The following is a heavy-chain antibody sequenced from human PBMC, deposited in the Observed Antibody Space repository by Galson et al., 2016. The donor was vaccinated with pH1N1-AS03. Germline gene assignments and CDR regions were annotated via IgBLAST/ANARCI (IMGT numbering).Heavy chain of an antibody. J-gene: IGHJ4*02. Sequence: ETLSLTCGVSGSSIISDNYWGWIRQPPERGLEWIGSVYHGGTTYYNPSLKSRVTVSVDTSKNQFSLKLTSVTAADTAVYYCASLVVDYDILTGYYHYFDNWGQGTLVSVSS. CDR2: VYHGGTT. V-gene: IGHV4-38-2*01. CDR1: GSSIISDNY. D-gene: IGHD3-9*01. CDR3: ASLVVDYDILTGYYHYFDN.